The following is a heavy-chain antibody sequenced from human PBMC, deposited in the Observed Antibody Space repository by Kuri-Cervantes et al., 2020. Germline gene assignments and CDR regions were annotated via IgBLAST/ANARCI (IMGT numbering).Heavy chain of an antibody. V-gene: IGHV1-8*01. D-gene: IGHD3-22*01. CDR1: GYTFTNYD. Sequence: ASVKVSCKASGYTFTNYDINWVRQATGQGLEWMGWMNPKSGNTGYAQKFQGRVTKTRNTSISTVYMELSSLRSEDTAVYYCARGPYDSSGRLTPPGAYWGQGTLVTVSS. J-gene: IGHJ4*02. CDR2: MNPKSGNT. CDR3: ARGPYDSSGRLTPPGAY.